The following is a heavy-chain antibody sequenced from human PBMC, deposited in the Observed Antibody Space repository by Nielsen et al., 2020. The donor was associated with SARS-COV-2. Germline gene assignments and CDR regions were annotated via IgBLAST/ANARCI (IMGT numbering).Heavy chain of an antibody. V-gene: IGHV1-24*01. J-gene: IGHJ4*02. CDR2: FDPADGER. Sequence: ASVKVSCKASGYSLSELSMHWVRQAPGKGLEWMGGFDPADGERIYAQKFQGRVTMTEDTSTETAYMELSSLRSEDTAVYYCATRSSGYSSSSGYYSYFDCWGQGTPVTVSS. CDR3: ATRSSGYSSSSGYYSYFDC. D-gene: IGHD3-22*01. CDR1: GYSLSELS.